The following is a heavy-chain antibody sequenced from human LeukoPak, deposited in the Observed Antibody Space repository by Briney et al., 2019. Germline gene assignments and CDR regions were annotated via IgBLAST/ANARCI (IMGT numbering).Heavy chain of an antibody. D-gene: IGHD5-18*01. CDR2: INAGNGNT. V-gene: IGHV1-3*01. Sequence: ASVKVSCKASGYIFTSYVMHWVRQAPGQRLEWMGWINAGNGNTKSSQKFQGRVTIIRDTSASTAYIEVSSLRSEDTSVYYCARASPGYSYDYFDYWGQGTLVTVSS. J-gene: IGHJ4*02. CDR1: GYIFTSYV. CDR3: ARASPGYSYDYFDY.